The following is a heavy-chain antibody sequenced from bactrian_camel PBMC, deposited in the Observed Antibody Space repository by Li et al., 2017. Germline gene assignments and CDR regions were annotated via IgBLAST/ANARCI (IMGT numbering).Heavy chain of an antibody. CDR1: GYRFSSYC. J-gene: IGHJ4*01. Sequence: HVQMVESGGGSVQAGGSLRLSRAVSGYRFSSYCMGWFRQAPGKEREGVARISRIGITRYANVVKGRFTISKDNAKNTLYLRMNSLKPEDTAMFYCSADSGKRGLSCEEPTEYAYWGQGTQVTVSS. V-gene: IGHV3S55*01. CDR2: ISRIGIT. CDR3: SADSGKRGLSCEEPTEYAY. D-gene: IGHD4*01.